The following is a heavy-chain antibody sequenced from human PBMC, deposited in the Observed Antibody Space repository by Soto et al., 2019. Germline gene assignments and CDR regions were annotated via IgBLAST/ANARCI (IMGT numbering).Heavy chain of an antibody. Sequence: GGSLRLSCAASGFTFDDYAMHWVRQAPGKGLEWVSGISWNSGSIGYADSVKGRFTISRDNAKNSLYLQMNSLRAEDTALYYCAKVGSGWYPWYFDLWGRGTLVTVSS. J-gene: IGHJ2*01. CDR1: GFTFDDYA. D-gene: IGHD6-19*01. CDR3: AKVGSGWYPWYFDL. V-gene: IGHV3-9*01. CDR2: ISWNSGSI.